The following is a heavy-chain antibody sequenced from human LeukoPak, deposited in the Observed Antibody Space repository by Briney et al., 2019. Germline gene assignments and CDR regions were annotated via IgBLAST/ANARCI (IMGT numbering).Heavy chain of an antibody. CDR2: IYYSGST. D-gene: IGHD1-1*01. V-gene: IGHV4-39*01. J-gene: IGHJ6*03. CDR3: ARVQLERRKHYYYYYMDV. Sequence: KPSETLSLTCTVSGGSISSSSYYWGWIRQPPGKGLEWIGSIYYSGSTYYNPSLKSRVTISVDTSKNQFSLKLSSVTAADTAVYYCARVQLERRKHYYYYYMDVWGKGTTVTVSS. CDR1: GGSISSSSYY.